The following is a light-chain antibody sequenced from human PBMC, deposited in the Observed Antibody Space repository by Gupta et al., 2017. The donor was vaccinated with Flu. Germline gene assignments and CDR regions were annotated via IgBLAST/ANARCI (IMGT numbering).Light chain of an antibody. V-gene: IGKV3-20*01. Sequence: RATRTGRASQSGSSSYLAWYQQKPGQAPRLLIYGAASSATGIPDRFSGSGSWTDFTLTISRLEPEDFTVYYCQQYGSSPLYTFGQGTKLEIK. CDR2: GAA. CDR3: QQYGSSPLYT. J-gene: IGKJ2*01. CDR1: QSGSSSY.